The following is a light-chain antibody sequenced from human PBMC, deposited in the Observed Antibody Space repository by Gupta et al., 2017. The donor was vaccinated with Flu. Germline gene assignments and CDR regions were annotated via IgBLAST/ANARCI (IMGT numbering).Light chain of an antibody. CDR1: QSVSSY. V-gene: IGKV3-11*01. Sequence: PATLSLSPGERATLSCRASQSVSSYLAWYQQKPGQAPRLLIYDASNRATGIPARFTGSGSGTDFTLTINSLEPEDFAVYYCQQRSNWPRTFGQGTKLENK. CDR3: QQRSNWPRT. J-gene: IGKJ2*01. CDR2: DAS.